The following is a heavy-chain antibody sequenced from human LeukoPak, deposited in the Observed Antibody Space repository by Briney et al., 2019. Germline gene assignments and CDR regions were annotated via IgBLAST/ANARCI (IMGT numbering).Heavy chain of an antibody. V-gene: IGHV1-8*01. CDR2: MNPNSGIT. CDR1: GYTFISYD. Sequence: ASVKVSCKASGYTFISYDINWVRQAPGQGLEWMGWMNPNSGITGYAQKFQGRVSITRNTSISTAYMELSSLKSEDTAVYYCARGLYYYDSNGRTPYDYWGQGTLVTVSS. CDR3: ARGLYYYDSNGRTPYDY. D-gene: IGHD3-22*01. J-gene: IGHJ4*02.